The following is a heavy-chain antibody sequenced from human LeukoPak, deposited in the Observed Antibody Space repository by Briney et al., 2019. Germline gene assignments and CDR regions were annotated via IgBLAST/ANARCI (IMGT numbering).Heavy chain of an antibody. D-gene: IGHD3-10*01. CDR3: ARGEGRTTMVRGVIIPRGSFDY. CDR1: AFIFSGHW. Sequence: GSLRLSCEGSAFIFSGHWMNWVRQPPGKGLEWIGEINHSGSTNYNPSLKGRVTISVDTSKNQYSLKLSSVTAADTAVYYCARGEGRTTMVRGVIIPRGSFDYWGQGTLVTVSS. CDR2: INHSGST. V-gene: IGHV4-34*01. J-gene: IGHJ4*02.